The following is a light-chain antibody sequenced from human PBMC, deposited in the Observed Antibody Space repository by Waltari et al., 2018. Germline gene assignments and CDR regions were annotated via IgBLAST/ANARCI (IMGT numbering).Light chain of an antibody. Sequence: EIVLTQSPATLSLSPGERATLSCRASPSVSSYLAWYQQKPGQAPRLLIYDASNRATGIPARFSGSGSWTDFTLTISSLEPEDFAVYYCQQRSNWPLSFTFGPGTKVDIK. CDR2: DAS. J-gene: IGKJ3*01. V-gene: IGKV3-11*01. CDR3: QQRSNWPLSFT. CDR1: PSVSSY.